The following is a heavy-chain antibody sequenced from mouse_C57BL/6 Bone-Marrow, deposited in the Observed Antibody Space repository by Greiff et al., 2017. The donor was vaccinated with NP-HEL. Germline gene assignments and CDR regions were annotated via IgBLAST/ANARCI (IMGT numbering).Heavy chain of an antibody. J-gene: IGHJ3*01. CDR1: GFTFSDYG. Sequence: EVKLVESGGGLVQPGGSLKLSCAASGFTFSDYGMAWVRQAPRKGPEWVAFISNLAYSIYYADTVTGRFTISRENAKNTLYLEMSSLRSEDTAMYYCARHGPAWFAYWGQGTLVTVSA. V-gene: IGHV5-15*01. CDR3: ARHGPAWFAY. CDR2: ISNLAYSI.